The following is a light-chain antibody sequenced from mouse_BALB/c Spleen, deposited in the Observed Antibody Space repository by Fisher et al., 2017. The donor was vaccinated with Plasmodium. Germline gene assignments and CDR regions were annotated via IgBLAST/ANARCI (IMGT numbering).Light chain of an antibody. CDR1: QSLLNSDGQTY. CDR3: WQGTHSWT. V-gene: IGKV1-135*01. J-gene: IGKJ1*01. CDR2: LVS. Sequence: DIVLTQSPLTLSVTIGQPASISCKSSQSLLNSDGQTYLSWLLQRPGQSPKRLIYLVSKLDSGVPDRFTGSGSGTDFTLKISRVEAEDLGIYYCWQGTHSWTFGGGTNLEIK.